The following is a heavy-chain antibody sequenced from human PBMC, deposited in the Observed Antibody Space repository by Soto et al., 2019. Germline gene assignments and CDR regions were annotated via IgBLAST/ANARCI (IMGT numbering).Heavy chain of an antibody. CDR2: IYYSGST. D-gene: IGHD5-12*01. J-gene: IGHJ4*02. CDR1: GGSVSSGNYY. CDR3: ARHSGYDIFEY. Sequence: QLQLQESGPGLVKPSETLSLTCTVSGGSVSSGNYYWGWIRQPSGKGLEWIGSIYYSGSTYYNPSLKSRVTISVDTSKNQFSLKLSSVTAADTAVYYCARHSGYDIFEYWGQGTLVTVSS. V-gene: IGHV4-39*01.